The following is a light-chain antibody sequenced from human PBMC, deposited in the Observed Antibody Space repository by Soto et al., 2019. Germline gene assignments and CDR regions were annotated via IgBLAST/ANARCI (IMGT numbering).Light chain of an antibody. V-gene: IGKV1-39*01. Sequence: DIQMTQSPSSLSASVGDRVTITCRSSQDISDYLTWYHQRPGNAPKVLVYGASSLQSGVPSRFSGSGVGTDVTLTITDLQPEDFGTYFCQQSYSNVITFGQGTRLEI. CDR2: GAS. J-gene: IGKJ5*01. CDR3: QQSYSNVIT. CDR1: QDISDY.